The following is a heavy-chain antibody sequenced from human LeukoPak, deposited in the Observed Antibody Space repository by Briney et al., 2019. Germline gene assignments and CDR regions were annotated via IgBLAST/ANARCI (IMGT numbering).Heavy chain of an antibody. Sequence: SETLSLTCTVSGGSISSSGYYWGSVRQPPGKELEWIGSIYYSGSSYYNPSLKSRVSMSRDTDKNQFSLRLTSVTAPDTAVYYCAGQSGSGLFILPGGQGTLVTVSS. D-gene: IGHD3/OR15-3a*01. CDR2: IYYSGSS. J-gene: IGHJ4*02. V-gene: IGHV4-39*01. CDR1: GGSISSSGYY. CDR3: AGQSGSGLFILP.